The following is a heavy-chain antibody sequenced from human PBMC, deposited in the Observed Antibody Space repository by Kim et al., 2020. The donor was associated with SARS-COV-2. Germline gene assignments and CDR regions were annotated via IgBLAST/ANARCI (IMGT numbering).Heavy chain of an antibody. Sequence: ADSVKGRITICRDNAKKSLYLQMNSLKAEDTAFYYSAKDLYSSSWYGTFDYWGQGTLVTVSS. J-gene: IGHJ4*02. CDR3: AKDLYSSSWYGTFDY. V-gene: IGHV3-9*01. D-gene: IGHD6-13*01.